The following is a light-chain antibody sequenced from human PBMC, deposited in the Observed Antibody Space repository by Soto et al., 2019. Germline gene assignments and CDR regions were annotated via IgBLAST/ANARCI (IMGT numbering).Light chain of an antibody. J-gene: IGLJ7*01. CDR1: SSNIGSNY. Sequence: QSVLTQPPSASGTPGQRVTISCSGSSSNIGSNYVYWYQQLPGTAPKLLIYRNNQRPSGVPDRFSGSKSGTSASLAISGLRSEDEAEYYCAAWDDRLSGPVFGGGTQLTVL. CDR2: RNN. V-gene: IGLV1-47*01. CDR3: AAWDDRLSGPV.